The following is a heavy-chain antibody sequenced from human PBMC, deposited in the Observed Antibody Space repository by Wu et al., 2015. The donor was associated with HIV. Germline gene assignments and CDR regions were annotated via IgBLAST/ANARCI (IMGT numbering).Heavy chain of an antibody. CDR1: GYTFTNYG. J-gene: IGHJ4*02. CDR3: ARVLXLRWVGGGRT. D-gene: IGHD4-23*01. CDR2: ISSYTGNT. V-gene: IGHV1-18*01. Sequence: QVQLVQSEAEVKKPGASVKVSCKGSGYTFTNYGVTWVRQAPGQGLEWMGWISSYTGNTNYAQKFQGRVTMTTDTSTRTAYMELRSLRSDDTAVYYCARVLXLRWVGGGRTWGQGTRGHRLL.